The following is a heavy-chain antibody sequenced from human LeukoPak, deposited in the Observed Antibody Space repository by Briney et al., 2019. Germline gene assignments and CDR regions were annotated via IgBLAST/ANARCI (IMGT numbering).Heavy chain of an antibody. D-gene: IGHD6-13*01. J-gene: IGHJ4*02. CDR3: AQIAAAGTPEVRLGY. CDR2: IDPSDSYT. V-gene: IGHV5-10-1*01. Sequence: GESLRISCKGSGYSFTRYWITWVRQMPGKGLEWMGKIDPSDSYTHYSPSFQGHVTISADKSINTAYLQWSSLKASDTAMYYCAQIAAAGTPEVRLGYWGQGTLVTVSS. CDR1: GYSFTRYW.